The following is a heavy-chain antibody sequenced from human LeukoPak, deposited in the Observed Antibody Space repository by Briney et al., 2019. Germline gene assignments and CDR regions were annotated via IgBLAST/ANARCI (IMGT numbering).Heavy chain of an antibody. CDR2: ISYDGSKK. J-gene: IGHJ3*02. V-gene: IGHV3-30*03. CDR3: ATGLRASYVAQAFDI. D-gene: IGHD1-26*01. CDR1: GFTFGSYG. Sequence: GRSLRLSCAASGFTFGSYGMHWVRQAPGKGLEWVALISYDGSKKYYADSVKGRFTISRDNSKNTLFLQMNSLRAEDTAVYYCATGLRASYVAQAFDIWGQGTMVTVSS.